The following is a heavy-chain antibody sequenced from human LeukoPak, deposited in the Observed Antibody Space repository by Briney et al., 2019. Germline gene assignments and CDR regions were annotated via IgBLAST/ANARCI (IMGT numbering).Heavy chain of an antibody. J-gene: IGHJ4*02. CDR1: GYSFTSYW. D-gene: IGHD6-19*01. CDR3: ARHEVAVAGSFDY. CDR2: IYPGDSDT. V-gene: IGHV5-51*01. Sequence: GESLKISCKGSGYSFTSYWIGWVRQMPGKGLEWMGIIYPGDSDTRYSPSFQGQVTISADKSISTAYLQWSSLKASDTAMYHCARHEVAVAGSFDYWGQGTLVTVSS.